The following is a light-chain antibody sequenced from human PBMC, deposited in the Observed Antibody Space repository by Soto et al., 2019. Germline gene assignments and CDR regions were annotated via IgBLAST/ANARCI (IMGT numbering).Light chain of an antibody. CDR2: EVS. CDR3: CSYAGSSTLVYV. CDR1: SSDVGSYNL. V-gene: IGLV2-23*02. J-gene: IGLJ1*01. Sequence: QSVLTQPASVSGSPGQSITISCTGTSSDVGSYNLVSWYQQHPGKAPKLMIYEVSKRPSGVSNRFSGSKSGNTASLTISGLQAEDEADYYCCSYAGSSTLVYVFGTGTKVTVL.